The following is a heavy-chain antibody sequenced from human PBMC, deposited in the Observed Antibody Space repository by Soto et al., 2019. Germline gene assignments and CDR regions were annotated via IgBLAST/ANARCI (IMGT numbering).Heavy chain of an antibody. V-gene: IGHV1-2*04. CDR1: GYTFTGYY. CDR2: INPNSGGT. Sequence: GASVKVSCKASGYTFTGYYMHWVLQAPGQGLEWMGWINPNSGGTNYAQKFQGWVTMTRDTSISTAYMELSRLRSDDTAVYYCARDLVPNYYDSSGYYFDYWGQGTLVTVSS. D-gene: IGHD3-22*01. J-gene: IGHJ4*02. CDR3: ARDLVPNYYDSSGYYFDY.